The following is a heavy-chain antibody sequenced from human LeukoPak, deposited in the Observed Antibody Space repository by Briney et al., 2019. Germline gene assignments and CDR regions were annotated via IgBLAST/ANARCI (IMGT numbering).Heavy chain of an antibody. CDR3: ARDVQVGATTSLLLDV. D-gene: IGHD1-26*01. CDR2: ISYDGSNK. Sequence: GGSLRLSCAASGFTFSSYAMPWVRQAPGKGLEWVAVISYDGSNKYYADSVKGRFTISRDNSKNTLYLQMNSLRAEDTAVYYCARDVQVGATTSLLLDVWGQGTTVTVSS. J-gene: IGHJ6*02. CDR1: GFTFSSYA. V-gene: IGHV3-30-3*01.